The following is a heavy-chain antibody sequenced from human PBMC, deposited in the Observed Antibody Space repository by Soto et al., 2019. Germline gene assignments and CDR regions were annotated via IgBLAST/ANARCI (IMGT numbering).Heavy chain of an antibody. V-gene: IGHV3-33*01. CDR3: AREQGYSYGHFDY. CDR2: IWYDGSNK. Sequence: GSLRLSCAASGFTFSSYGMHWVRQAPGKGLEWVAVIWYDGSNKYYADSVKGRFTISRDNSKNTLYLQMNGLRAEDTAVYYCAREQGYSYGHFDYWGQGTLVTVSS. D-gene: IGHD5-18*01. J-gene: IGHJ4*02. CDR1: GFTFSSYG.